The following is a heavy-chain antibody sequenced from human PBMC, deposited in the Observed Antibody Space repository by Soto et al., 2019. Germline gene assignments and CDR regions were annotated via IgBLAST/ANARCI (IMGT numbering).Heavy chain of an antibody. CDR1: GFTFSSYG. Sequence: QVQLVESGGGVVQPGRSLRLSCAASGFTFSSYGMHWVRQAPGKGLEWVAVISYDGSNKYYADSVKGRFTISRDNSKNTLYLQMNSLRAEDTAVYYCAKPLVAARPKGSYYGMDVW. CDR2: ISYDGSNK. V-gene: IGHV3-30*18. D-gene: IGHD6-6*01. CDR3: AKPLVAARPKGSYYGMDV. J-gene: IGHJ6*01.